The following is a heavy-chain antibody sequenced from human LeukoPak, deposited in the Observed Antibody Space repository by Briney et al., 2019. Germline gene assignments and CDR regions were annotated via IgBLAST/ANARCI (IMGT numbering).Heavy chain of an antibody. J-gene: IGHJ4*02. CDR1: GLTFSGYS. CDR3: AKRRYHSSGYFDY. V-gene: IGHV3-23*01. CDR2: ITGSGSAT. Sequence: GGFLRLSCAASGLTFSGYSMSWVRQAPGKGLEWVSAITGSGSATDYADSVKGRFTISRDNSENTLYLQMNSLRAEDTAVYYCAKRRYHSSGYFDYWGQGTLVTVSS. D-gene: IGHD3-22*01.